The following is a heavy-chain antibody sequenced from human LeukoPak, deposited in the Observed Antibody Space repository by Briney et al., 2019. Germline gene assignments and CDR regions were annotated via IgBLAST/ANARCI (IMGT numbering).Heavy chain of an antibody. CDR1: GYTFTSYG. D-gene: IGHD3-3*01. CDR3: ARVHFGVVITPFDY. CDR2: ISAYNGNT. V-gene: IGHV1-18*01. Sequence: ASVKVSCKASGYTFTSYGISWVRQAPGQGLEWMGWISAYNGNTNYAQRIQGRVTMTTDTSTSTAYMELRSLRSDDTAVYYCARVHFGVVITPFDYWGQGTLVTVSS. J-gene: IGHJ4*02.